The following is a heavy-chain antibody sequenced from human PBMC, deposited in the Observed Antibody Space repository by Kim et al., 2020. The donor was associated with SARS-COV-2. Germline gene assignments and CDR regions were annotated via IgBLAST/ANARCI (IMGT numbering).Heavy chain of an antibody. D-gene: IGHD6-13*01. Sequence: GGSLRLSCAASGFTFSSYAMSWVRQAPGKGLEWVSAISGSGGSTYYADSVKGRFTISRDNSKNTLYLQMNSLRAEDTAVYYCAKALSAAGYYYGMDVWGQGTTVTVSS. CDR2: ISGSGGST. V-gene: IGHV3-23*01. CDR1: GFTFSSYA. J-gene: IGHJ6*02. CDR3: AKALSAAGYYYGMDV.